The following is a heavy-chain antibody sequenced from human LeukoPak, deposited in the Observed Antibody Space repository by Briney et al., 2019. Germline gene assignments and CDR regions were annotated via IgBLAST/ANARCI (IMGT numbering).Heavy chain of an antibody. Sequence: ASVKVSCKGSGYTFTSYGISWVRQAPGQGLEWMGWVSAYNGNTNYAQKLQGRVTMTTDTSTSTAYMELRSLRSDDTAVYYCARDRGDSSGYYVYCYYYYMDVWGKGTTVTVSS. CDR2: VSAYNGNT. CDR3: ARDRGDSSGYYVYCYYYYMDV. V-gene: IGHV1-18*01. J-gene: IGHJ6*03. CDR1: GYTFTSYG. D-gene: IGHD3-22*01.